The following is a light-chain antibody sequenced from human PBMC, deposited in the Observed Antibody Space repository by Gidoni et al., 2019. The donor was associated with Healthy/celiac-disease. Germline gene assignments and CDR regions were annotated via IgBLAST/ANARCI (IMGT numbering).Light chain of an antibody. J-gene: IGLJ2*01. Sequence: QSVLTQPPPVPRAPGQRVTIPCTGSSSNIGAGYDVHWYQQLPGTAPKLLIYGNSHRPSGVPDRFSGSKSGTSASLAITGLQAEDEADYYCQSYDSSLSGVFGGGTKLPVL. V-gene: IGLV1-40*01. CDR2: GNS. CDR1: SSNIGAGYD. CDR3: QSYDSSLSGV.